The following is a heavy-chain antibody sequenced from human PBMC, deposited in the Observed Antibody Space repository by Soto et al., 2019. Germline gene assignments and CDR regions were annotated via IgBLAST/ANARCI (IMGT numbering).Heavy chain of an antibody. CDR3: ARVYSGYVDY. Sequence: PSETLSLTCTVSGGSISSGGYYWSWIRQHPGKGLEWIGYIYYSGSTYYNPPLKSRVTISVDTSKNQFSLKLSSVTAADTAVYYCARVYSGYVDYWGQGTLVTVSS. D-gene: IGHD5-12*01. CDR1: GGSISSGGYY. J-gene: IGHJ4*02. CDR2: IYYSGST. V-gene: IGHV4-31*03.